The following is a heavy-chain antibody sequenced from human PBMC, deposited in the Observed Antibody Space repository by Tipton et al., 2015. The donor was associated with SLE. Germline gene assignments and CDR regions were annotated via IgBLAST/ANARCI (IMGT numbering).Heavy chain of an antibody. D-gene: IGHD3-16*01. CDR2: VYSSGSA. CDR3: ARPRRGNSMMRDAFDT. CDR1: GDSITSYY. J-gene: IGHJ3*02. V-gene: IGHV4-4*07. Sequence: TLSLTCSVSGDSITSYYWSWFRQSTGRGLEWIGRVYSSGSANYNPALISRVSMSVDISKNQFFLTLRSVTAADTAVYFCARPRRGNSMMRDAFDTWGQGTMVIVSS.